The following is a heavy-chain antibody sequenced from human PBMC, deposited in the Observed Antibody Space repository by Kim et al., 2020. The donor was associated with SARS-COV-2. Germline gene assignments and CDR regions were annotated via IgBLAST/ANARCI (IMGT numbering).Heavy chain of an antibody. CDR3: SRDLGAGYGSGWPGFDY. D-gene: IGHD6-19*01. Sequence: ASVKVSCKASGYTFINYYVHWVRQAPGQGLEWIGIINPRGGSTSYAQKFQGRVTMTRDTSTNTFYMELSSLPSEDTAVFYCSRDLGAGYGSGWPGFDYGGQGTLVTVPS. CDR2: INPRGGST. J-gene: IGHJ4*02. CDR1: GYTFINYY. V-gene: IGHV1-46*01.